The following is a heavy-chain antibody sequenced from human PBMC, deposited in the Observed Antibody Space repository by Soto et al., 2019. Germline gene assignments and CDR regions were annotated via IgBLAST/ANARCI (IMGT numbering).Heavy chain of an antibody. Sequence: SGPTLVTPTQTLTLTCTFSGFSLSTSGVGVGWIRQPPGKALEWLALIYWDDDKRYSPSLKSRLTITKDTSKNQVVLTMTNMDPVDTATYYCAHRGLGYCTNGVCWGRGSVAFDIWGRGTMVTVSS. CDR2: IYWDDDK. V-gene: IGHV2-5*02. CDR1: GFSLSTSGVG. J-gene: IGHJ3*02. CDR3: AHRGLGYCTNGVCWGRGSVAFDI. D-gene: IGHD2-8*01.